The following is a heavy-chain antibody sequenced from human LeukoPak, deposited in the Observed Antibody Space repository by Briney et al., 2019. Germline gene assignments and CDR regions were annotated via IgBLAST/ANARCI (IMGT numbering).Heavy chain of an antibody. Sequence: PSETLSLTCAVYGGFFRGYYWSWIRQPPGKGLEWIGEINHRGSAKYNPSLKSRVTISVDTSKNQFSLNLRSATAADTAVYYCARGDILTGYSYWGQGTLVTVSS. D-gene: IGHD3-9*01. J-gene: IGHJ4*02. CDR1: GGFFRGYY. V-gene: IGHV4-34*01. CDR2: INHRGSA. CDR3: ARGDILTGYSY.